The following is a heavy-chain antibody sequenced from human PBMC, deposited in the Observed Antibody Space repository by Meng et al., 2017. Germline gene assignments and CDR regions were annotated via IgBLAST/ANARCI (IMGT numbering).Heavy chain of an antibody. J-gene: IGHJ6*02. CDR2: MNPNSGNT. V-gene: IGHV1-8*01. CDR1: GYTFTSYD. CDR3: ARCPNHDFWSCYYFSPRTNYYYDSMDD. D-gene: IGHD3-3*01. Sequence: ASVKVFCNASGYTFTSYDINWVRHATGQGLEWMGWMNPNSGNTSYAQKSQGRVTMTRITSISTAYMELSSLRSEDTAVYYCARCPNHDFWSCYYFSPRTNYYYDSMDDWGQGTTVTVSS.